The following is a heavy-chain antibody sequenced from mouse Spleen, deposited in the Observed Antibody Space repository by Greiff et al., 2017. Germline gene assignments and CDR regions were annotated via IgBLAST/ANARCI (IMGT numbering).Heavy chain of an antibody. V-gene: IGHV14-3*01. CDR3: ASYYYGSSFSLAY. Sequence: EVQLQQSVAELVRPGASVKLSCTASGFNIKNTYMHWVKQRPEQGLEWIGRIDPANGNTKYAPKFQGKATITADTSSNTAYLQLSSLTSEDTAIYYCASYYYGSSFSLAYWGQGTLVTVSA. CDR1: GFNIKNTY. J-gene: IGHJ3*01. D-gene: IGHD1-1*01. CDR2: IDPANGNT.